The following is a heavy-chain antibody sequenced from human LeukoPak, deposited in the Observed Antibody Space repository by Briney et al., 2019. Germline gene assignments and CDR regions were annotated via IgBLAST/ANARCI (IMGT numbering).Heavy chain of an antibody. Sequence: GESLKISCKGSGYSFPIYWIGWVRQMPGKGLEWMGIIYPGDSNTIYSPSFQGQVTISADKSTSTAYLQWSSLRASDTAVFYCARLNLGAGLRGDGLDVWGPGTTVTVSS. V-gene: IGHV5-51*01. CDR3: ARLNLGAGLRGDGLDV. CDR1: GYSFPIYW. D-gene: IGHD4/OR15-4a*01. CDR2: IYPGDSNT. J-gene: IGHJ6*02.